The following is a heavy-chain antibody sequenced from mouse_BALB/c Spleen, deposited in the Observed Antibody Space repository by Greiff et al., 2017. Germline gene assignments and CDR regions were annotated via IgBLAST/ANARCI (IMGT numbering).Heavy chain of an antibody. Sequence: VQLQQSGPELVKPGASVKIPCKASGYTFTDYNMDWVKQSHGKSLEWIGDINPNNGGTIYNQKFKGKATLTVDKSSSTAYMELRSLTSEDTAVYYCARFGDGYYGCAYWGQGTLVTVSA. V-gene: IGHV1-18*01. CDR1: GYTFTDYN. CDR3: ARFGDGYYGCAY. D-gene: IGHD2-3*01. CDR2: INPNNGGT. J-gene: IGHJ3*01.